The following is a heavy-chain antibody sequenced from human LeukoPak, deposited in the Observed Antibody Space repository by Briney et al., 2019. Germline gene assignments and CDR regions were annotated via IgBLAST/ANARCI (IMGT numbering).Heavy chain of an antibody. D-gene: IGHD1-26*01. CDR2: TDTTSRTM. CDR3: VRDRVGGSLDY. CDR1: GFTLSSYS. J-gene: IGHJ4*02. Sequence: GGSLRLSCSPSGFTLSSYSMNWVRQAPGKGLEWVAFTDTTSRTMYYAGSVKVRFSISRDNAKNSLFLQMNSLRVEDTAVYYCVRDRVGGSLDYWGQGTLVTVSS. V-gene: IGHV3-48*01.